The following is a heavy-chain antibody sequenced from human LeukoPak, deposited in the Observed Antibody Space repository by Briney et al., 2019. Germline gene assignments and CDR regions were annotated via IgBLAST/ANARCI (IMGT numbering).Heavy chain of an antibody. J-gene: IGHJ4*02. CDR1: GFTVSSKY. CDR3: ATGYYFGSGSYGYLDY. CDR2: IYSSGDA. Sequence: GGSLRLSCAASGFTVSSKYMSWVRQTPGKGLQWVALIYSSGDAYTPNSVKGRFTISRDDSENTLYLQMDSLRAEDTAVYYCATGYYFGSGSYGYLDYWGQGTLVTVSS. D-gene: IGHD3-10*01. V-gene: IGHV3-53*01.